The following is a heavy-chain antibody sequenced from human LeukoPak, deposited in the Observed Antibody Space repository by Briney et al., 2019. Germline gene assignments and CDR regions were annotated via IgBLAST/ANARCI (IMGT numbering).Heavy chain of an antibody. J-gene: IGHJ4*02. D-gene: IGHD1-26*01. CDR1: GFTFSNYG. CDR3: AKEMATTNS. V-gene: IGHV3-30*18. Sequence: GGSLRLSCAASGFTFSNYGMHWVRQAPGKGLEWVTVISYDGNNKYYADSVKGRFTISRDNSKNTLYLQMNSLRAEDTAVYYCAKEMATTNSWGLGTLVTVSS. CDR2: ISYDGNNK.